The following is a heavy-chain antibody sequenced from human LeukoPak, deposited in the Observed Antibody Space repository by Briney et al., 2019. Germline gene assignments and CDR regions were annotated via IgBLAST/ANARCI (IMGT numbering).Heavy chain of an antibody. CDR3: AKVAGYSSSWYHFAY. D-gene: IGHD6-13*01. J-gene: IGHJ4*02. CDR2: ISGSGGST. Sequence: GGSLRLSCAASGFTFSSYAMSWVRQAPGKGREWVSAISGSGGSTYYADSVKGRFTISRDNSKNTLYLQMNSLRAEDTAVYYCAKVAGYSSSWYHFAYWGQGTLVTVSS. CDR1: GFTFSSYA. V-gene: IGHV3-23*01.